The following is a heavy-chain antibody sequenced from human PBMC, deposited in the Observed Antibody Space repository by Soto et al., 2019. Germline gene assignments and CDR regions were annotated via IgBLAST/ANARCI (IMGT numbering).Heavy chain of an antibody. CDR2: ISSGGGSI. CDR3: ARAPPNAMYDY. J-gene: IGHJ4*02. CDR1: GFTFSAYT. V-gene: IGHV3-21*01. D-gene: IGHD2-2*01. Sequence: GGSLRLSCAASGFTFSAYTMNWVRQAPGKGLEWVSSISSGGGSIYYADSVKGRFTISRDNAKTSLYLQMNSLRVEDSAVYYCARAPPNAMYDYWGQGTLVTVSS.